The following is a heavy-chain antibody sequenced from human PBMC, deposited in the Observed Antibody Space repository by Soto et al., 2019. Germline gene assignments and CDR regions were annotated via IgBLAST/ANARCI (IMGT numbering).Heavy chain of an antibody. V-gene: IGHV3-23*01. CDR3: AKGYFDWLSGIDY. CDR1: GFTFSSYG. CDR2: ISGSGGST. Sequence: GGSLRLSCAASGFTFSSYGMSWVRQAPGKGLEWVSAISGSGGSTYYADSVKGRFTISRDNSKNTLYLQMNSLRAEDTAVYYCAKGYFDWLSGIDYWGQGTLLTVSS. J-gene: IGHJ4*02. D-gene: IGHD3-9*01.